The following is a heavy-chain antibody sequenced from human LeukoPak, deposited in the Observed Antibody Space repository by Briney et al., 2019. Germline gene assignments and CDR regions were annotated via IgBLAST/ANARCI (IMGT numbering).Heavy chain of an antibody. CDR2: ISSSSSYI. Sequence: PGGSLRLSCAASGFTFSSYSMNWVRQAPGKGLEWVSSISSSSSYIYYADSVKGRFTISRDNAKNSLYLQMNSLRAEDTAVYYCARDSSFSANYYYYGMDVWGQGTTVTVSS. CDR3: ARDSSFSANYYYYGMDV. V-gene: IGHV3-21*01. J-gene: IGHJ6*02. D-gene: IGHD2/OR15-2a*01. CDR1: GFTFSSYS.